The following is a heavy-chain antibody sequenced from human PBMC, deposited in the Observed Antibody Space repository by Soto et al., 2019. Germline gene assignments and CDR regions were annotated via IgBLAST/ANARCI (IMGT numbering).Heavy chain of an antibody. CDR2: ISSTSSYI. CDR3: ARDGLLTGYQYYFYY. J-gene: IGHJ4*02. D-gene: IGHD3-9*01. CDR1: GFTFSTES. Sequence: PGGSLRLSCAASGFTFSTESMNWVRQAPGKGLEWVSSISSTSSYIYYADSVKGRFTISRDNAKNSLYLQLNSLRAEDTAVYYCARDGLLTGYQYYFYYWGQGTPVTVSS. V-gene: IGHV3-21*01.